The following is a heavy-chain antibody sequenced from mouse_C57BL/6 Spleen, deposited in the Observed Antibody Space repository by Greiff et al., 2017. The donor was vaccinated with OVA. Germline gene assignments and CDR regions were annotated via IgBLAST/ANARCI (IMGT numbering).Heavy chain of an antibody. Sequence: EVQVVESGGGLVQPGGSLKLSCAASGFTFSDYYMYWVRQTPEKRLEWVAYISNGGGSTYYPDTVKGRFTISRDNAKNTLYLQMSRLKSEDTAMYYCARQNWDGGFAYWGQGTLVTVSA. V-gene: IGHV5-12*01. CDR2: ISNGGGST. CDR1: GFTFSDYY. J-gene: IGHJ3*01. D-gene: IGHD4-1*01. CDR3: ARQNWDGGFAY.